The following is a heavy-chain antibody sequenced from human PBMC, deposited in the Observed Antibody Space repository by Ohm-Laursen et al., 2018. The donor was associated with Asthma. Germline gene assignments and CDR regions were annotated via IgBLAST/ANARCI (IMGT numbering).Heavy chain of an antibody. Sequence: SLRLSCAASGFTFSRYGIHWVRQVPGKGLEWVASISTASTFIYYAGSVRGRFTTSRDNAKNSVYLQMNSLRAEDTALYYCARIGPEWELPGREYSLHHWGQGTQVTVSS. V-gene: IGHV3-21*01. D-gene: IGHD1-26*01. CDR3: ARIGPEWELPGREYSLHH. CDR2: ISTASTFI. J-gene: IGHJ1*01. CDR1: GFTFSRYG.